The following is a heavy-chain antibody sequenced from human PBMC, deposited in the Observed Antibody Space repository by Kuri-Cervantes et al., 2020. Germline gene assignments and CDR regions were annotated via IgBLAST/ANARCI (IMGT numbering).Heavy chain of an antibody. J-gene: IGHJ4*02. CDR1: GFTFSDYY. V-gene: IGHV3-11*06. CDR2: ISSSSSYI. D-gene: IGHD3-16*02. CDR3: ARGGGTFGGVIARGWYYFDY. Sequence: GGSLRLSCAASGFTFSDYYMSWIRQAPGKGLEWVSSISSSSSYIYYADSVKGRFTISRDNAKNSLYLQMNSLRAEDTAVYYCARGGGTFGGVIARGWYYFDYWGQGTLVTVSS.